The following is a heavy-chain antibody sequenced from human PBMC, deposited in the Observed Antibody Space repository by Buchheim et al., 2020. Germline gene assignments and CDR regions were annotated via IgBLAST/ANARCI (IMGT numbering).Heavy chain of an antibody. V-gene: IGHV3-30*18. CDR3: AKDIYGNGGYYYYGMDV. Sequence: QVQLVESGGGVVQPGRSLRLSCAASGFTFSSYGMHWVRQAPGKGLEWVAVISYDGSNKYYADSVKGRFTISRANSKNTLYLQMNSLRAEDTAVYYCAKDIYGNGGYYYYGMDVWGQGTT. CDR2: ISYDGSNK. J-gene: IGHJ6*02. D-gene: IGHD4-11*01. CDR1: GFTFSSYG.